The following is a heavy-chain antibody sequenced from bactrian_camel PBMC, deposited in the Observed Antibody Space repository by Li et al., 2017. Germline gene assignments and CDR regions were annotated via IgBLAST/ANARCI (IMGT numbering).Heavy chain of an antibody. D-gene: IGHD3*01. CDR3: AVERAGWVERVAHDCRGPIGY. J-gene: IGHJ6*01. Sequence: HVQLVESGGGSVQAGGSLRLSCTFSGFTSVDSEMAWYRQAPGNECELVSRITSGGSTYHTGSVRGRFTISQDAAKNTIYLQMNSLKLEDTAVYYCAVERAGWVERVAHDCRGPIGYWGQGTQVTV. CDR2: ITSGGST. V-gene: IGHV3S55*01. CDR1: GFTSVDSE.